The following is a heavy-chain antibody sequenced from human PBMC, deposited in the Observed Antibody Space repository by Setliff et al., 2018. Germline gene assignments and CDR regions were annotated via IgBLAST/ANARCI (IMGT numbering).Heavy chain of an antibody. CDR2: LSFAGDA. CDR1: GDSISSGYYY. D-gene: IGHD2-21*01. V-gene: IGHV4-39*07. J-gene: IGHJ6*02. Sequence: SETLSLTCTVSGDSISSGYYYWAWIRQTPGKGLEWVGSLSFAGDAYYNPSLKSRVTMSLDTSKNQFSLNLNSVTAADTGVYYCATRTFAVIPHSGLGLDYFYGMDVWGRGTTVTVSS. CDR3: ATRTFAVIPHSGLGLDYFYGMDV.